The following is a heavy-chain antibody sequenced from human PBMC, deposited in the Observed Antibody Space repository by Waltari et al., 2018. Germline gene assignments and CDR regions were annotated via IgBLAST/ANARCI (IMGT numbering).Heavy chain of an antibody. D-gene: IGHD6-19*01. V-gene: IGHV4-34*02. CDR1: GGSFSGYY. CDR2: INHSSGST. J-gene: IGHJ4*02. CDR3: AIGYSGGWYGV. Sequence: QVQLQQWGAGLLKPSETLSLTCAVYGGSFSGYYWTWIRQPPDKGLEWVGEINHSSGSTNYNPSLKSRLTILIDTSKNQFSLKLSSVIAAYTAVYYCAIGYSGGWYGVWGQGTLVTVSS.